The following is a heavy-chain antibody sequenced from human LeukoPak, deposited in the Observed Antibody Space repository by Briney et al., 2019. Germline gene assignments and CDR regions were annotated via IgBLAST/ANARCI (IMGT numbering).Heavy chain of an antibody. D-gene: IGHD3-22*01. CDR3: ARGEPLRQNYYDGSSWDCQY. V-gene: IGHV1-69*01. Sequence: GASVKVSCKASGGTFNTYPIGWVRQAPGQGLEWMDVIIPVFGTANYPQKFHGRITITADESTNTAYMELSSLRSDDTAVYYCARGEPLRQNYYDGSSWDCQYWGQGTLVTVSS. CDR1: GGTFNTYP. J-gene: IGHJ1*01. CDR2: IIPVFGTA.